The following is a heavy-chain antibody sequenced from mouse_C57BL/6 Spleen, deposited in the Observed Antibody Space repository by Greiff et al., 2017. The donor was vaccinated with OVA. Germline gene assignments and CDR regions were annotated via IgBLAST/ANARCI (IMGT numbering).Heavy chain of an antibody. CDR3: ARTGSNWDGDYFDY. D-gene: IGHD4-1*01. J-gene: IGHJ2*01. CDR1: GYTFTSYW. V-gene: IGHV1-52*01. CDR2: IDPSDRET. Sequence: VQLQQPGAELVRPGSSVKLSCKASGYTFTSYWMHWVKQRPIQGLEWIGNIDPSDRETHYNQKFKDKATLTVDKSSSTAYMQLSSLTSEDSAVYYCARTGSNWDGDYFDYWGQGTTLTVSS.